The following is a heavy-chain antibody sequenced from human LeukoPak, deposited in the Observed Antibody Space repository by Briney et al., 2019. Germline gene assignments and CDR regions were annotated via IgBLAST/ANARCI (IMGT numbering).Heavy chain of an antibody. V-gene: IGHV3-73*01. J-gene: IGHJ4*02. Sequence: GGSLRLSCAASGFTFSGSAMHWVRQASGKGLEWVGRIRSKANSYATAYAASVKGRFTISRDDSKNTAYLQMNSLKTGDTAVYFCSSGLSVLRSNNTPVDYWGQGTLVTVSS. CDR3: SSGLSVLRSNNTPVDY. CDR1: GFTFSGSA. D-gene: IGHD4-17*01. CDR2: IRSKANSYAT.